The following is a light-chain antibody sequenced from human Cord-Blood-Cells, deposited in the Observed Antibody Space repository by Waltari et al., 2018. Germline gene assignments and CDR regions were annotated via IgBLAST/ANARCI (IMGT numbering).Light chain of an antibody. V-gene: IGKV1-33*01. CDR3: QQYDNLPPLT. J-gene: IGKJ4*01. CDR1: QDISNY. Sequence: DIQMTQSPSSLSASVGDRVTITCQASQDISNYLNWYQQKPGKAPKLLIYDASNLETVVPSRFSGSGSGTEFTLTISSLQPEDIATYDCQQYDNLPPLTFGGGTKVEIK. CDR2: DAS.